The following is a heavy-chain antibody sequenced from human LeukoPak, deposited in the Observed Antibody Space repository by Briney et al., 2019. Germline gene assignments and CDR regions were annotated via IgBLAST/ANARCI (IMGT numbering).Heavy chain of an antibody. CDR1: GGTFSSYA. V-gene: IGHV1-69*01. D-gene: IGHD5-18*01. CDR2: IILIFGTA. J-gene: IGHJ4*02. CDR3: ARSPDGYSYGSLDY. Sequence: SVKVTCKASGGTFSSYAFSWVRLAPGQGLEWVGGIILIFGTANYAQKCQGRVTITADESTSTAYMELSSLRSEDTAVYYCARSPDGYSYGSLDYWGQGTLVTVSS.